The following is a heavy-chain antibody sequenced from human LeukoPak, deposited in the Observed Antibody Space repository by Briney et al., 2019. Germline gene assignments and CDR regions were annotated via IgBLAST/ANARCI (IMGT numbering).Heavy chain of an antibody. Sequence: ASVKASCKATSRISWVRQAPGQGLEWMGWIGTYGVDTYYAQKFQGRITVTTDTSTSTVYMELRNLRSDDTAVYYCDDSGYNRDFDSWGQGTLVTVSS. CDR2: IGTYGVDT. V-gene: IGHV1-18*01. D-gene: IGHD3-22*01. CDR3: DDSGYNRDFDS. J-gene: IGHJ5*01. CDR1: TSR.